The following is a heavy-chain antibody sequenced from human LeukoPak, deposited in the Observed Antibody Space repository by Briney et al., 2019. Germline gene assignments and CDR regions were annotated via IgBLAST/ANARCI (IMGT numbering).Heavy chain of an antibody. CDR1: GGSISSGTYY. CDR3: ARELLWFGTHGAFDI. Sequence: SETLSLTCTVSGGSISSGTYYWGWIRQPPGKGLESIGSIYYSGTTYYNPSLKSRVTISVDTSKNQFSLKLSSVTAADTAVYYCARELLWFGTHGAFDIWGQGTMVTVSS. D-gene: IGHD3-10*01. J-gene: IGHJ3*02. V-gene: IGHV4-39*07. CDR2: IYYSGTT.